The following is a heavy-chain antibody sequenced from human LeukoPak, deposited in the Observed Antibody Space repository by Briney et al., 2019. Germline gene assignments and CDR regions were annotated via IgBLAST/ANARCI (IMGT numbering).Heavy chain of an antibody. D-gene: IGHD4-11*01. CDR2: INPNSGGT. CDR1: GYTFTDYY. J-gene: IGHJ3*02. V-gene: IGHV1-2*02. CDR3: MRDPRTTKNAFDI. Sequence: ASVKVSCKASGYTFTDYYMHWVRQAPGQGLQWMGWINPNSGGTNYAQKFQGRVTMTRDTFINTAYMDLNWLTSDDTAVYYCMRDPRTTKNAFDIWGQGTMVTVSS.